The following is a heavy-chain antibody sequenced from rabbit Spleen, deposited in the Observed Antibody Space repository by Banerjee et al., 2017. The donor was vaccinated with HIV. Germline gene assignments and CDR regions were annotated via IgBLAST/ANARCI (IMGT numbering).Heavy chain of an antibody. V-gene: IGHV1S40*01. Sequence: QSLEESGGDLVKPGASLTLTCTASGFSFSSSNYMCWVRQAPGKGLECIACIYNGDGSTYYATWAKGRFTISKTSSTTVTLQMTSLTAADTATYFCARDTSSSFSSYGMDLWGQGTLVTVS. CDR2: IYNGDGST. D-gene: IGHD1-1*01. J-gene: IGHJ6*01. CDR1: GFSFSSSNY. CDR3: ARDTSSSFSSYGMDL.